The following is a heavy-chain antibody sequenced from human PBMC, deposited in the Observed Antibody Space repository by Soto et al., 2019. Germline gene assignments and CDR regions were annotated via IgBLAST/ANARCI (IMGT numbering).Heavy chain of an antibody. CDR1: GYTFTSYG. V-gene: IGHV1-18*01. CDR2: ISTDKGKT. J-gene: IGHJ4*02. Sequence: QVQLVQSGPEVKKPGASVKVSCKTSGYTFTSYGISWVRQAPGQGLEWMGWISTDKGKTSYAQKFQGRVTMTTDTSTSTGYLELRSLGSDDTAVYYCATRSPAFDYWGQGTLVTVSS. CDR3: ATRSPAFDY.